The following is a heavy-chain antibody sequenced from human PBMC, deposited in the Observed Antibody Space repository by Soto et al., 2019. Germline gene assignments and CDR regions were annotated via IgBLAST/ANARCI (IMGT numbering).Heavy chain of an antibody. CDR1: GDSVSSNSAA. J-gene: IGHJ4*02. CDR2: TYYRSKWYN. CDR3: ARHNYGSGSTYFDY. Sequence: SQTLSLTCAISGDSVSSNSAAWNWIRQSPSRGLEWLGRTYYRSKWYNDYAVSVKSRITINPDTSKNQFSLKLNSMTAADTAVYYCARHNYGSGSTYFDYWGQGTLVTVS. D-gene: IGHD3-10*01. V-gene: IGHV6-1*01.